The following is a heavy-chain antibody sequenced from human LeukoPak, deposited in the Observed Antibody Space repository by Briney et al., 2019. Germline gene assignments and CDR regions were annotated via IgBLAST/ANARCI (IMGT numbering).Heavy chain of an antibody. CDR1: GYSFRSYG. Sequence: ASVKVSCKASGYSFRSYGITWVRQAPGQGLEWMGWISVYNVKTHYAQNLQGRVTMTTDTSTSTAYMELRSLRSDDTAVYYCARDFETRWLQLPVHWGQGTLVTVSS. CDR2: ISVYNVKT. CDR3: ARDFETRWLQLPVH. J-gene: IGHJ4*02. V-gene: IGHV1-18*01. D-gene: IGHD5-24*01.